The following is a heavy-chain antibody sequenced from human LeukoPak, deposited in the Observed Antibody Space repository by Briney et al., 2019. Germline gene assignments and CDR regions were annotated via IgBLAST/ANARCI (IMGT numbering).Heavy chain of an antibody. J-gene: IGHJ4*02. CDR1: GFTFSDHY. Sequence: SGGSLRLSCAASGFTFSDHYLSWVRQAPGKGLEWVSAISGSGGSTYYADSVKGRFTISRDNSKNTLYLQMNSLRAEDTAVYYCAKATLRLRFLEWLLDYFDYWGQGTLVTASS. D-gene: IGHD3-3*01. V-gene: IGHV3-23*01. CDR3: AKATLRLRFLEWLLDYFDY. CDR2: ISGSGGST.